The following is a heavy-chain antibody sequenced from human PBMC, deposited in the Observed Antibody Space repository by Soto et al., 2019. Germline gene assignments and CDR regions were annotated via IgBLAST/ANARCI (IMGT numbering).Heavy chain of an antibody. V-gene: IGHV1-18*01. CDR2: ISGQIAKT. CDR1: GYSFHNYG. D-gene: IGHD1-26*01. CDR3: ARGPPSGSFSLTPRY. Sequence: QVQLVQSGPEVKKPGASVKVSCQASGYSFHNYGIIWVRHAPGQGLEWMGWISGQIAKTNYEQKFQGKVSMTTDTSTSIAYLELNTLTSDDTAIYFCARGPPSGSFSLTPRYWGQGTLVTVSS. J-gene: IGHJ4*02.